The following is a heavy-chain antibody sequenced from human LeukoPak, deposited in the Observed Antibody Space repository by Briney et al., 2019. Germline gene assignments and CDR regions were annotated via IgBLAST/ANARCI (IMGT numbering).Heavy chain of an antibody. CDR2: ISSSSSYI. V-gene: IGHV3-21*01. CDR3: ARDRRYCSSTSCDSDHYYYGMDV. J-gene: IGHJ6*02. D-gene: IGHD2-2*01. Sequence: GGSLRLSCAASGFTFSSYSMNWVRQAPGKGLEWVSSISSSSSYIYYADSVKGRFTISRDNAKNSLYLQMNSLRAEDTAVYYCARDRRYCSSTSCDSDHYYYGMDVWGQGTTVTVSS. CDR1: GFTFSSYS.